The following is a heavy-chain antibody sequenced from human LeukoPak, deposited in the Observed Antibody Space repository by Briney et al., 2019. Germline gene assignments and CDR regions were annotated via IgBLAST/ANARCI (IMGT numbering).Heavy chain of an antibody. Sequence: PGGSLGLSCAASGFTFSSYGMHWVRQPPGKGLEWVAFIRYDGSHKYYADSVKGRFTISRDNSKNTLYLQMNSLRAEDTAVYYCAKGSGYEHNYYYYYMDVWGKGTTVTISS. D-gene: IGHD5-12*01. V-gene: IGHV3-30*02. J-gene: IGHJ6*03. CDR1: GFTFSSYG. CDR3: AKGSGYEHNYYYYYMDV. CDR2: IRYDGSHK.